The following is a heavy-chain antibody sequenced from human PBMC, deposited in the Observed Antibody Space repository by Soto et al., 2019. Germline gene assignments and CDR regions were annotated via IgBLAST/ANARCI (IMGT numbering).Heavy chain of an antibody. D-gene: IGHD3-22*01. V-gene: IGHV3-21*05. Sequence: GGSLRLSCAASGFTFSSYSMNWVRQAPGKGLEWVSYISSSSSYTNYADSVKGRFTISRDNAKNSLYLQMNSLRAEDTAVYYCARMYYYDSSGYVAFEIWAQGTMVTVSS. CDR1: GFTFSSYS. J-gene: IGHJ3*02. CDR2: ISSSSSYT. CDR3: ARMYYYDSSGYVAFEI.